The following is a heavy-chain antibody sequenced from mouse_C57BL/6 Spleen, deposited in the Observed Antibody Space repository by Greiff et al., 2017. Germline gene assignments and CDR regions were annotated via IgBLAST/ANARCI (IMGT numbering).Heavy chain of an antibody. CDR1: GFTFSSYA. Sequence: EVQLVESGGGLVKPGGSLKLSCAASGFTFSSYAMSWVRQTPEKRLEWVATISDGGSYTYYPDNVKGRFTISRDNAKNNLYLQMSHLKSEDTAMYYCARDGPWYFDVWGTGTTVTVSS. J-gene: IGHJ1*03. V-gene: IGHV5-4*01. CDR3: ARDGPWYFDV. CDR2: ISDGGSYT.